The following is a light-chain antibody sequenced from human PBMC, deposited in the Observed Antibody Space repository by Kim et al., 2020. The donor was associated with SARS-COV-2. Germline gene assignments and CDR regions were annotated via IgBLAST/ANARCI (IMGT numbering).Light chain of an antibody. CDR1: QTVGTN. CDR2: GAS. J-gene: IGKJ1*01. V-gene: IGKV3-15*01. Sequence: IVMTQSPATLSVSPGDRATLSCRASQTVGTNLAWYQQNPGQAPRLLLYGASIGGTYVPGRFSGSGSGTEFTLTISSLQSEDSAVYYCQQYNVWPRTFGQGTKVDIK. CDR3: QQYNVWPRT.